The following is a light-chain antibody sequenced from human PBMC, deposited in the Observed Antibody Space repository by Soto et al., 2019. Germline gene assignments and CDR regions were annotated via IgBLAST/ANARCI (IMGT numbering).Light chain of an antibody. J-gene: IGLJ1*01. CDR3: SSYAGSNWYV. CDR1: NSDVGGYSY. V-gene: IGLV2-8*01. CDR2: EVN. Sequence: QSVLTQPPSASGSPGQSVTISCTGTNSDVGGYSYVSWYQQYPGKAPKLIIYEVNERPSGVPDRFSGSKSGNTASLTVSGLQTADEADYYCSSYAGSNWYVFGTGTKLTVL.